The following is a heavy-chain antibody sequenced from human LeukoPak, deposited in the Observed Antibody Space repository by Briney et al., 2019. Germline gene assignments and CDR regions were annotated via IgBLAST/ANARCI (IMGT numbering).Heavy chain of an antibody. CDR2: INPNSGGT. CDR3: ARGDTMVRGVIKDYYYYMDV. D-gene: IGHD3-10*01. CDR1: GYTFTKEA. J-gene: IGHJ6*03. Sequence: ASVKVSCKAFGYTFTKEAISWVRQAPGQGLEWMGWINPNSGGTNYAQKFQGRVTMTRDTSISTAYMELSRLRSDDTAVYYCARGDTMVRGVIKDYYYYMDVWGKGTTVTISS. V-gene: IGHV1-2*02.